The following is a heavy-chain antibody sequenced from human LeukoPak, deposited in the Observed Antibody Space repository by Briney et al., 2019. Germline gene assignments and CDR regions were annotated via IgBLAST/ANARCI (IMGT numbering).Heavy chain of an antibody. V-gene: IGHV1-2*02. D-gene: IGHD6-19*01. CDR2: INPNSGGT. J-gene: IGHJ4*02. Sequence: GASVKVSCKASGYTFTGYYIHWVRQAPGQGLEWMGWINPNSGGTNYAQKLQGRVTMTTDTSTSTAYMELRSLRSDDTAVYYCARSSSGWSYFDYWGQGTLVTVSS. CDR3: ARSSSGWSYFDY. CDR1: GYTFTGYY.